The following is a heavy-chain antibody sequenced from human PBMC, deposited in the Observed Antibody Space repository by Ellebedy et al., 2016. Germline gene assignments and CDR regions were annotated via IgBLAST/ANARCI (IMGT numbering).Heavy chain of an antibody. J-gene: IGHJ4*02. CDR1: GFTFTRYW. CDR2: LFSDGLQT. CDR3: ARDPFLEGDF. D-gene: IGHD2/OR15-2a*01. V-gene: IGHV3-74*01. Sequence: HTGGSLRLSCAASGFTFTRYWMHWVRQAPGKGLEWVSRLFSDGLQTNYADSVKGRFTISRDNAKNTVYLQMNSLRAEDTAVYYCARDPFLEGDFWGRGTRVTVSS.